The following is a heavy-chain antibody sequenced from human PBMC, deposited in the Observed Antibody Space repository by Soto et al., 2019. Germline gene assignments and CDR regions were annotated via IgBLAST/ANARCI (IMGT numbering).Heavy chain of an antibody. CDR2: IIPIFATP. CDR3: ARGGPVIIPAATNWFDP. V-gene: IGHV1-69*06. Sequence: QVQLVQSGPEVKKPGSSVKVSCKGSGGFNSYSISWVRQAPGQGPEWMGGIIPIFATPTYAQKFQGRVTITADKSTSTAYMELCRLTSEDTAVYYCARGGPVIIPAATNWFDPWGQGTLVSVSS. D-gene: IGHD2-2*01. J-gene: IGHJ5*02. CDR1: GGFNSYS.